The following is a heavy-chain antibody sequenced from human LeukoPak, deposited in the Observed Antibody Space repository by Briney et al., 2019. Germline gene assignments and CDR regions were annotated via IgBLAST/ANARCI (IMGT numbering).Heavy chain of an antibody. D-gene: IGHD3-10*01. V-gene: IGHV3-74*01. Sequence: GGSLRLSCAASGFTFSSYWMHWVRQAPGKGLVWVSRINCDGSSTSYADSVKGRFTISRDNAKNTLYLQMNSLRAEDTAVYYCARQNYGSVDYWGQGTLVTVSS. CDR2: INCDGSST. CDR3: ARQNYGSVDY. J-gene: IGHJ4*02. CDR1: GFTFSSYW.